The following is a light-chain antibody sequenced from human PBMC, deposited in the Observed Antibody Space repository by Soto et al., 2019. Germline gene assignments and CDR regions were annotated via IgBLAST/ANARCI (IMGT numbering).Light chain of an antibody. CDR2: DVS. J-gene: IGKJ2*03. V-gene: IGKV3-11*01. CDR1: QNVDTY. CDR3: QRRANWPPMYS. Sequence: EIVLTQSPATLSWSPGERATLSCRSSQNVDTYLAWYQQKPGQAPRLLIYDVSKRAADIPARFSGRGSGTDFTLTISSLEPEDFAVYFCQRRANWPPMYSFGQGTKVDIK.